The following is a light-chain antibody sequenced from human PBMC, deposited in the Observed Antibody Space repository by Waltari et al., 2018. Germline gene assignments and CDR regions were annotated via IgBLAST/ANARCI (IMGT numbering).Light chain of an antibody. J-gene: IGLJ1*01. CDR2: EVP. CDR1: SRDVGNYNL. Sequence: QSGLTQPASVSGSPGQPITISCTGTSRDVGNYNLASWYQHHPGKAPKLIIYEVPKRTSGVSDRFSASKSANTASLTISGLQTEDEADYYCCSYAGLGTYVFGTGTKVTVL. CDR3: CSYAGLGTYV. V-gene: IGLV2-23*02.